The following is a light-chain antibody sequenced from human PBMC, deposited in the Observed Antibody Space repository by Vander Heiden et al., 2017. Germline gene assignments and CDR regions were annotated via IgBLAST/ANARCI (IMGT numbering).Light chain of an antibody. CDR3: QCYDSSRSGVV. CDR2: GNS. CDR1: RSNLGTGYA. J-gene: IGLJ1*01. Sequence: QSVLTQPPSVSAAPGQRVTISCTWSRSNLGTGYAVHWYQQQPGTAPKLVIYGNSNRPAGVPDRFSGSKSGTTASLAITGVQAEEEADYYCQCYDSSRSGVVFGTGTKVTVL. V-gene: IGLV1-40*01.